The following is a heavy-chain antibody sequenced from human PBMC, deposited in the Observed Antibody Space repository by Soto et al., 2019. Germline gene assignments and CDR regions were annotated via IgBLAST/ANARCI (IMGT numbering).Heavy chain of an antibody. CDR1: GFTFSSYA. CDR2: ISYDGSNK. CDR3: ARDRDGYNYVYFDY. V-gene: IGHV3-30-3*01. J-gene: IGHJ4*02. D-gene: IGHD5-12*01. Sequence: GGSLRLSCAASGFTFSSYAMHWVRQAPGKGLEWVAVISYDGSNKYYADSVKGRFTISRDNSKNTLYLQMNSLRAEDTAAYYCARDRDGYNYVYFDYWGQGTLVTVSS.